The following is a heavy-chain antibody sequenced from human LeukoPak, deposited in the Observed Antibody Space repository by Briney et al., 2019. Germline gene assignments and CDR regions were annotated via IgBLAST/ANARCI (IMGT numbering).Heavy chain of an antibody. Sequence: GGSLRLSCAASGFTVSSNYMSWVRQAPGKGLEWVSVIYSGGSTYYADSVKGRFTISRDNSKNTLYLQMNSLRAEDTAVYYCARTTEYYYDSSGYFGVDYWGQGTLVTVSS. D-gene: IGHD3-22*01. CDR1: GFTVSSNY. CDR3: ARTTEYYYDSSGYFGVDY. J-gene: IGHJ4*02. CDR2: IYSGGST. V-gene: IGHV3-53*01.